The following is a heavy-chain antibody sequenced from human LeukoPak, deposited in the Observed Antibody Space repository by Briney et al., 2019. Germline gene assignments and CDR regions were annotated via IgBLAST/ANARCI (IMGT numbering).Heavy chain of an antibody. Sequence: PGGSLRLSCATSGFPFSDFYMSWIRQAPGKGLEWVSYISSSATTIYYADSVKGRFTISRDNAKNSLYLQMNNLRAEDTAVYYCTRDRWGKYCFDYWGQGTLVTVSS. CDR3: TRDRWGKYCFDY. CDR1: GFPFSDFY. D-gene: IGHD7-27*01. CDR2: ISSSATTI. V-gene: IGHV3-11*01. J-gene: IGHJ4*02.